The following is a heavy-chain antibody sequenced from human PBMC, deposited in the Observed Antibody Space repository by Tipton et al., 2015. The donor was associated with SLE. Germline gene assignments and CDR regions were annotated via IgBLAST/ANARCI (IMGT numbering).Heavy chain of an antibody. CDR2: IREDGNEK. CDR3: ARDLTGTDGY. Sequence: SLRLSCAASEFTFSRYWMTWVRQAPGKGLEWVANIREDGNEKYYVVSVKGRFTISRDNAKNSLYLQMNSLRVGDTAIYYCARDLTGTDGYWGQGTLVTVSS. J-gene: IGHJ4*02. CDR1: EFTFSRYW. D-gene: IGHD1-14*01. V-gene: IGHV3-7*01.